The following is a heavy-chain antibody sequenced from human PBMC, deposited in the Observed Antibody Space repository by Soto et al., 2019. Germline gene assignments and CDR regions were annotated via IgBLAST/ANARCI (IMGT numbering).Heavy chain of an antibody. J-gene: IGHJ4*02. CDR1: GYSLLYYA. Sequence: QVQLVQSGGEVREPGASVKVSCKASGYSLLYYAISWVRQAPGQGLEWLGWIGPYNANTKYGERPQGRVTITTDTATSTAYLERRIRTSDDTAVYYCAVRGIDTSKGLLGWGQGTLVTVPS. CDR2: IGPYNANT. CDR3: AVRGIDTSKGLLG. V-gene: IGHV1-18*01. D-gene: IGHD3-3*02.